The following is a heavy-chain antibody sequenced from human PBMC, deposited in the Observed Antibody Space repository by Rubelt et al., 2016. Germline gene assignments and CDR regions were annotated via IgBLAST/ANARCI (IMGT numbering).Heavy chain of an antibody. V-gene: IGHV1-3*01. D-gene: IGHD6-19*01. J-gene: IGHJ4*02. CDR3: ARDRPKYRSGWVVDH. Sequence: QVQLVQSGAEVKKPGASVKVSCKASGYTFSNYALHWVRQAPGQRLEWMGWINGGNGDTKYSQNLQGRVTITRDTSASTAYMELSSLRSEDTAVYYCARDRPKYRSGWVVDHWGQGTLVAVSP. CDR1: GYTFSNYA. CDR2: INGGNGDT.